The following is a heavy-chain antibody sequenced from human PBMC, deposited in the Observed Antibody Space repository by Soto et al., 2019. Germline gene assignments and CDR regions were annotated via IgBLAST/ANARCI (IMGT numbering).Heavy chain of an antibody. V-gene: IGHV3-30*18. CDR1: GFTFSSYG. CDR3: AKEWQWLAYFDY. J-gene: IGHJ4*02. CDR2: ISYDGCNK. Sequence: QVQLVESGGGVVQPGRSLRLSCAASGFTFSSYGMHWVRQAPGKGLEWVAVISYDGCNKYYADSVKGRFTISRDNSKNTLYLQMNSLRAEDTAVYYCAKEWQWLAYFDYWGQGTLVTVSS. D-gene: IGHD6-19*01.